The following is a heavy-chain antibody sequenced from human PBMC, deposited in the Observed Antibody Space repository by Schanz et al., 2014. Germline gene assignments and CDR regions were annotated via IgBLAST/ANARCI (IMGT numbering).Heavy chain of an antibody. J-gene: IGHJ3*02. V-gene: IGHV4-34*01. CDR1: GGSFSGYY. D-gene: IGHD3-22*01. CDR2: INHGGST. Sequence: QVQLQQWGAGLLKPSETLSLTCAVFGGSFSGYYWSWIRQPPGKGLEWIAEINHGGSTNYNPSLKSRVTISVDKPKKQFSLKVTSMTAADTAVYYCARGTRERLLLRSWQFAFDIWGQGTMVTVSS. CDR3: ARGTRERLLLRSWQFAFDI.